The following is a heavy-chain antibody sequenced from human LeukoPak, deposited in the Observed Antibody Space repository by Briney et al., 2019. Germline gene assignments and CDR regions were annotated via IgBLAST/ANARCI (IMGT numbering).Heavy chain of an antibody. CDR2: INHSGST. J-gene: IGHJ4*02. Sequence: PSETLSLTCAVYGGSFSGYYWSWIRQPPGKGLEWIGEINHSGSTNYNPSLKSRVTISVGTSKNQFSLKLSSVTAADTAVYYCARVRRIAVAGRHYYFDYWGQGTLVTVSS. V-gene: IGHV4-34*01. CDR3: ARVRRIAVAGRHYYFDY. CDR1: GGSFSGYY. D-gene: IGHD6-19*01.